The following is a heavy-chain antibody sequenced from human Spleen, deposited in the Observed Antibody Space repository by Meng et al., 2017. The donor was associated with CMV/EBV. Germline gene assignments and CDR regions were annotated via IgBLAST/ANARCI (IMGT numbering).Heavy chain of an antibody. CDR2: ISWNSGSI. Sequence: SLKISFAASGFTFDDYALHWVRQAPGKGLEWVSGISWNSGSISYADSVKGRFTISRDNAKNSLYLEMNSLITEDTALYYCAKGSVGGVGANVRGFDYWGQGTLVTVSS. CDR3: AKGSVGGVGANVRGFDY. V-gene: IGHV3-9*01. J-gene: IGHJ4*02. D-gene: IGHD1-26*01. CDR1: GFTFDDYA.